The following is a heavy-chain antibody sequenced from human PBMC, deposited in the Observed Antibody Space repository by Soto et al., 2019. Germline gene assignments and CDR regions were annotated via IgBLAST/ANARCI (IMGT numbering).Heavy chain of an antibody. J-gene: IGHJ4*02. D-gene: IGHD5-18*01. CDR1: GFTFSSYA. V-gene: IGHV3-30-3*01. Sequence: PGGSLRLSCAASGFTFSSYAMHWVRQAPGKGLEWVAVISYDGSNKYYADSVKGRFTISRDNSKNTLYLQMNSLRAEDTAVYYCARDPYSYGKYYFDYWGQGTLVTVSS. CDR2: ISYDGSNK. CDR3: ARDPYSYGKYYFDY.